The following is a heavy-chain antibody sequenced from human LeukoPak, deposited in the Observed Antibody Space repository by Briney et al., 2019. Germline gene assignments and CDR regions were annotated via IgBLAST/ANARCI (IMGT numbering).Heavy chain of an antibody. J-gene: IGHJ6*02. CDR1: GGSISSGGYY. CDR2: IYYSGST. CDR3: ARHGYDSSGYYYYYYYYGMDV. D-gene: IGHD3-22*01. V-gene: IGHV4-61*08. Sequence: SETLSLTCTVSGGSISSGGYYWSWIRQPPGKGLEWIGYIYYSGSTNYNPSLKSRVTISVDTSKNQFSLKLSSVTAADTAVYYCARHGYDSSGYYYYYYYYGMDVWGQGTTVTVSS.